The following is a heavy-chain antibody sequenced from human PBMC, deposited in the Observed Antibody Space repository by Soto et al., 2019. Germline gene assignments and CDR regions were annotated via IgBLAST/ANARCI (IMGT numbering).Heavy chain of an antibody. CDR2: IWYDGSNK. J-gene: IGHJ4*02. Sequence: QVQLVESGGGVVQPGRSLRLSCAASGFTFSSYCMHWVRQAPGKGLEWVAVIWYDGSNKYYADSVKGRFTISRDNAKNTLYLIMNSLRAEDTAVYCCSRGTEEIDYWGQGTLVTVSS. CDR3: SRGTEEIDY. V-gene: IGHV3-33*01. CDR1: GFTFSSYC.